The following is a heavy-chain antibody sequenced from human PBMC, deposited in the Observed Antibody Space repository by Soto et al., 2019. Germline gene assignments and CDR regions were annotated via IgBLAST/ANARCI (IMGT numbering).Heavy chain of an antibody. Sequence: PSETLSLTXTVSGGSISSFYWSWIRQPPGKGLEWIGYIYYSGSTNYNPSLQSRVTISVDTSKNQFSLKLSSVTAADTAVYYCARAVLPATAPFDYWGQGTLVTVSS. CDR3: ARAVLPATAPFDY. J-gene: IGHJ4*02. CDR2: IYYSGST. D-gene: IGHD2-2*01. V-gene: IGHV4-59*01. CDR1: GGSISSFY.